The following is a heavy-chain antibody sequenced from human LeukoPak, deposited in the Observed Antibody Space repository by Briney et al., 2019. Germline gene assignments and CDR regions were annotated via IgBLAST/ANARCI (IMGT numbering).Heavy chain of an antibody. D-gene: IGHD2-15*01. J-gene: IGHJ4*02. CDR2: IYYSGST. CDR1: GGSISSYY. V-gene: IGHV4-59*01. CDR3: ARRGGTTFDY. Sequence: SETLSLTCTVSGGSISSYYWSWIWQPPGKGLEWIGYIYYSGSTNYNPSLKSRVTISVDTSKNQFSLKLSSVTAADTAVYYCARRGGTTFDYWGQGTLVTVSS.